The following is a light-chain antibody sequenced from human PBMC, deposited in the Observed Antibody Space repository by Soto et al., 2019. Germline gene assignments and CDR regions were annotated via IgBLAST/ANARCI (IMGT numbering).Light chain of an antibody. CDR3: QQSGSSPRT. Sequence: EIVLTQSPGTLSLSPGERATLSCRASQIVRNVYLAWYQQKPGQAPRLLIYDASNRATGIPVRFSSSGSGTDFTLTINRLEPEDFAVYYCQQSGSSPRTFGQGTKLEIK. CDR2: DAS. V-gene: IGKV3-20*01. CDR1: QIVRNVY. J-gene: IGKJ2*01.